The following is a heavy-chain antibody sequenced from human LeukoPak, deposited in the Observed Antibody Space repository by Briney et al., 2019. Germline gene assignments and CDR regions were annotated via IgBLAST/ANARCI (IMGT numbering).Heavy chain of an antibody. J-gene: IGHJ4*02. V-gene: IGHV1-46*01. Sequence: GASVKVSCKASGYTFTSYYMHWVRQAPGQGLEWMGIINPSGGSTSYAQKFQGRVTMTRDTSTSTVYMELSSLRSEDTAVYYCARAAGRSSGWYSYVYEDFDYWGQGTLVTVSS. CDR1: GYTFTSYY. D-gene: IGHD6-19*01. CDR3: ARAAGRSSGWYSYVYEDFDY. CDR2: INPSGGST.